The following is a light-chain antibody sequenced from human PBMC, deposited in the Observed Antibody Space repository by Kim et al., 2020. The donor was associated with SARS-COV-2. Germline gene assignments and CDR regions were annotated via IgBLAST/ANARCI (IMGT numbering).Light chain of an antibody. CDR2: DVS. CDR3: SSYTSSSTLVV. CDR1: SSDVGGYNY. V-gene: IGLV2-14*03. J-gene: IGLJ2*01. Sequence: QPITIACTGTSSDVGGYNYYSWYQQHPGKAPQLMIYDVSNRPSGVSNRFSGSKSGNTASLTISGLQAEDEADYYCSSYTSSSTLVVFGGGTQLTVL.